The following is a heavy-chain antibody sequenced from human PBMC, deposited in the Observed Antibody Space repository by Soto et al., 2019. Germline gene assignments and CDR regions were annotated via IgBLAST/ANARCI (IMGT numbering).Heavy chain of an antibody. CDR1: RFTFGDYG. D-gene: IGHD1-1*01. V-gene: IGHV3-9*01. CDR2: ISWNGGSI. CDR3: TKDMAGTTGAFDI. J-gene: IGHJ3*02. Sequence: GGSLRLSCAASRFTFGDYGMYWVRQVPGKGLEWVSGISWNGGSIGYADSVKGRFTISRDNAKNSLYLQMNSLRAEDTALYYCTKDMAGTTGAFDIWGQGTMATVSS.